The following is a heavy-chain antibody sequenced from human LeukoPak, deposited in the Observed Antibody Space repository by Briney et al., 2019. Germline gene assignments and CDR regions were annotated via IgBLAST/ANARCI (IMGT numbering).Heavy chain of an antibody. CDR3: AKETSSGWSYNFDY. V-gene: IGHV3-23*01. D-gene: IGHD6-19*01. Sequence: PGGSLRLSCAASGFTFSSYSMSWVRQAPGKGLEWVSAISSSGGSTYYAYAVKGRFTISRDNSKNTLYMQMNSLRAEDTAVYYCAKETSSGWSYNFDYWGQGTLVTVSS. CDR1: GFTFSSYS. CDR2: ISSSGGST. J-gene: IGHJ4*02.